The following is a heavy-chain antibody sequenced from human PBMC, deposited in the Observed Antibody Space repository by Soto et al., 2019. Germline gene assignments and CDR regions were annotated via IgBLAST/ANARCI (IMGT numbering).Heavy chain of an antibody. CDR3: ARGWGYDSNDYYYAY. Sequence: QVQLVQSGAEVSKPGSSVKVSCKASGGTFSRHAISWVRQAPGQGLEWMGGIIPTFGTANHAQKFQGRVTIIADESTSTVYMELSSLRYEDTAMYYCARGWGYDSNDYYYAYWGQGTLVIVSS. D-gene: IGHD3-22*01. CDR1: GGTFSRHA. V-gene: IGHV1-69*01. J-gene: IGHJ4*02. CDR2: IIPTFGTA.